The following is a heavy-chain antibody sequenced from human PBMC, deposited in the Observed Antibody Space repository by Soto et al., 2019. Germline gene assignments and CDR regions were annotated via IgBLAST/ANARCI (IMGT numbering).Heavy chain of an antibody. CDR2: IKRKTDDGTT. J-gene: IGHJ4*02. D-gene: IGHD3-22*01. V-gene: IGHV3-15*07. Sequence: GGSLRLSCAASGFTFNNAWMNWVRQAPGEGLEWVGRIKRKTDDGTTDYAAPVKGRFTISRDDSKNTLNLQMNSLKTEDTVLFYCTTVFYDSSGSPDSWGQGTLVTVSS. CDR3: TTVFYDSSGSPDS. CDR1: GFTFNNAW.